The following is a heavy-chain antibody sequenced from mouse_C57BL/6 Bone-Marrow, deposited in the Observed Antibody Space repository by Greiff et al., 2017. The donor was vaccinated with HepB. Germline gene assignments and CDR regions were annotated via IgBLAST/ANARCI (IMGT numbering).Heavy chain of an antibody. CDR3: SSLYYSNYRYY. Sequence: EVKLVESGGDLVKPGGSLKLSCAASGFTFSSYGMSWVRQTPDKRLEWVATISSGGSYNYYPDSVKGRFTISRDNAKNTRYLQMSSLKSEDTAMYYGSSLYYSNYRYYWGQGTTLTVSS. V-gene: IGHV5-6*01. J-gene: IGHJ2*01. CDR2: ISSGGSYN. CDR1: GFTFSSYG. D-gene: IGHD2-5*01.